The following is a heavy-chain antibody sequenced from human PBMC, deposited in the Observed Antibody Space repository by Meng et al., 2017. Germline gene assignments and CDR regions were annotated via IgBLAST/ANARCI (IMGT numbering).Heavy chain of an antibody. CDR1: GGSISSSSYY. D-gene: IGHD1-26*01. Sequence: SETRSPTGTVSGGSISSSSYYWGWIRQPPGKGLEWIGSIYYSGSTYYNPSLKSRVTISVDTSKNQFSLKLSSVTAADTAVYYCAREAGSLEAVAIWGQGKMVTV. CDR2: IYYSGST. J-gene: IGHJ3*02. V-gene: IGHV4-39*07. CDR3: AREAGSLEAVAI.